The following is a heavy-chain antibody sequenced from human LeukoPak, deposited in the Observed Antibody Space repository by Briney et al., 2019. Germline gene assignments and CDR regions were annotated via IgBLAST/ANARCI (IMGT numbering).Heavy chain of an antibody. CDR1: RFTFSSYA. Sequence: GGSLRLSCAASRFTFSSYAMSWVRQAPGKGLELISVISGSGNNTYYADSVKGRFTISRDNSKNTLYLQMNSLRAGDTAVYYCAKIAGEDYYDTSGYYSPYYYYYMDVWGKGTTVTVSS. D-gene: IGHD3-22*01. CDR2: ISGSGNNT. V-gene: IGHV3-23*01. J-gene: IGHJ6*03. CDR3: AKIAGEDYYDTSGYYSPYYYYYMDV.